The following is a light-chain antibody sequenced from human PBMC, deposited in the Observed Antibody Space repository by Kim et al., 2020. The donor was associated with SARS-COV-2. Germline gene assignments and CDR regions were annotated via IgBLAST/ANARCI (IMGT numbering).Light chain of an antibody. V-gene: IGKV3-20*01. CDR2: GAS. Sequence: LAPGERATPSCRASQIFGSNYLAWYQQKPGQAPRLLIYGASTRVTGIPERFSGSGSGTDFTLTVSRLEPEDSAVYYCQQYGSSWTFGHGTKVDIK. CDR1: QIFGSNY. CDR3: QQYGSSWT. J-gene: IGKJ1*01.